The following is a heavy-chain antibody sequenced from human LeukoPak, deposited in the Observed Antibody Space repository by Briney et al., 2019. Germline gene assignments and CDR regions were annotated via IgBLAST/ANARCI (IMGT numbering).Heavy chain of an antibody. CDR3: AREGNRYGGSYLLGY. CDR2: INPNSGST. J-gene: IGHJ4*02. V-gene: IGHV1-2*02. D-gene: IGHD1-26*01. CDR1: GYTFTGYY. Sequence: ASVKVSCKASGYTFTGYYMHWVRQAPGQGLEWMGWINPNSGSTNYAQKFQGRVTMTRDTSISTAYMELSRLRSDDTAVYYCAREGNRYGGSYLLGYWGQGTLVTVSS.